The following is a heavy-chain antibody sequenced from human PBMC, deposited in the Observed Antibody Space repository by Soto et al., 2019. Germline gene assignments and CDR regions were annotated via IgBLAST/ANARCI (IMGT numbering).Heavy chain of an antibody. CDR2: IYYSGST. D-gene: IGHD3-22*01. CDR3: ARFYDSSGEFWYYFDY. J-gene: IGHJ4*02. V-gene: IGHV4-31*03. CDR1: GGSISSGGYY. Sequence: QVQLQESGPGLVKPSQNLSLTCTVSGGSISSGGYYWSWIRQHPGKGLEWIGYIYYSGSTYYNPSLKSRVSISVDTSKNQFSLKLSSVTAADTAVYYCARFYDSSGEFWYYFDYWGQGTLVTVSS.